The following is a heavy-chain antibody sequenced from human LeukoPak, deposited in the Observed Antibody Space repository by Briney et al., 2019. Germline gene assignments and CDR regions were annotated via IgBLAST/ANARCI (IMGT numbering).Heavy chain of an antibody. Sequence: SETLSLTCTVSGGSISSGSYYWSWIRQPPGKGLEWIGRIYTSGTTNYNPSLKSRVTISVDTSKNQFSLKLSSVTAADTAVYYCARKSSAYPFDYWGQGTLVTVSS. CDR3: ARKSSAYPFDY. CDR2: IYTSGTT. D-gene: IGHD3-3*01. CDR1: GGSISSGSYY. V-gene: IGHV4-61*02. J-gene: IGHJ4*02.